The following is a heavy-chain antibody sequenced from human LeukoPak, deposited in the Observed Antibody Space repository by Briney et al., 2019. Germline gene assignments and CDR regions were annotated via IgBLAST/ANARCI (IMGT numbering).Heavy chain of an antibody. J-gene: IGHJ5*02. CDR1: GGSIGSYY. V-gene: IGHV4-59*01. CDR2: IHHTGST. CDR3: ARDIAVAGSGTEGFDP. D-gene: IGHD6-19*01. Sequence: PSETLSLTCTVSGGSIGSYYWTWIRQTPNKGLEWIGYIHHTGSTNYNPSLKSRVTMPLDTSKNQFSLKLSSVTAADTAVYYCARDIAVAGSGTEGFDPWGQGTLVTVSS.